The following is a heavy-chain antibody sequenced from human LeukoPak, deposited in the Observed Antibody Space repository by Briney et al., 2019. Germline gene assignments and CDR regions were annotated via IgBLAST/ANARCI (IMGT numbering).Heavy chain of an antibody. CDR3: ARYKFGHDSL. CDR2: IYYSGST. CDR1: GGSISSGGYY. V-gene: IGHV4-31*03. D-gene: IGHD5-12*01. J-gene: IGHJ4*02. Sequence: PSETLSLTCTVSGGSISSGGYYWSWIRQHPRKGLEWIGYIYYSGSTYYNPSLKSRVTISVDTSKNQFSLKLSSVTAADTAVYYCARYKFGHDSLWGQGTLVTVSS.